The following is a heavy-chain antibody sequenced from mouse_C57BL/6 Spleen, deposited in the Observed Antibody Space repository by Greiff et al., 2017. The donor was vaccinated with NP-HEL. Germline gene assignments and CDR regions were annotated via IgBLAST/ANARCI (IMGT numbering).Heavy chain of an antibody. D-gene: IGHD2-3*01. CDR3: ARGGWPGAWFAY. CDR1: GFTFSDYG. CDR2: ISSGSSTI. J-gene: IGHJ3*01. Sequence: EVQLQESGGGLVKPGGSLKLSCAASGFTFSDYGMHWVRQAPEKGLEWVAYISSGSSTIYYADTVKGRFTISRDNARNTLFLQMTSLRSEDTAMYYCARGGWPGAWFAYWGQGTLVTVSA. V-gene: IGHV5-17*01.